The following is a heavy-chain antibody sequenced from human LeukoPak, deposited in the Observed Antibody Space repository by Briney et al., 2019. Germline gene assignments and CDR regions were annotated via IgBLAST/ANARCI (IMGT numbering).Heavy chain of an antibody. CDR3: ARDRYYYPHYYFDY. Sequence: SETLSLTCTVSGGSLSSYYWSWIRQPPGKGLEWIGYIYYSGSTNYNPSLKSRATISVDTSKNQFSLKLSSVTAADTAVYYCARDRYYYPHYYFDYWGQGTLVTVSS. CDR1: GGSLSSYY. CDR2: IYYSGST. D-gene: IGHD3-22*01. V-gene: IGHV4-59*01. J-gene: IGHJ4*02.